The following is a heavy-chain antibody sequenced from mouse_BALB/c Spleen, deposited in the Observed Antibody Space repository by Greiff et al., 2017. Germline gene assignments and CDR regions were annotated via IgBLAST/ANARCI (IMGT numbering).Heavy chain of an antibody. J-gene: IGHJ4*01. V-gene: IGHV5-6*01. D-gene: IGHD2-14*01. CDR2: ISSGGSYT. CDR3: ARGYYRYPYAMDY. CDR1: GFTFSSYG. Sequence: EVKLQESGGDLVKPGGSLKLSCAASGFTFSSYGMSWVRQTPDKRLEWVATISSGGSYTYYPDSVKGRFTISRDNAKNTLYLQMSSLKSEDTAMYYCARGYYRYPYAMDYWGQGTSVTVSS.